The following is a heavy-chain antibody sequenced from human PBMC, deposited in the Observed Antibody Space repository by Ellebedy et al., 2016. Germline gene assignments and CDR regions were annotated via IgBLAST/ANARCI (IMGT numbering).Heavy chain of an antibody. Sequence: SETLSLTCTVSGGSISSYYWSWIRKPPGKGLEWIGYIYYSGSTNYNPSLKSRVTISVDTSKNQFSLKLSSVTAADTAVYYCARLGITIKNFQHWGQGTLVTVSS. CDR1: GGSISSYY. D-gene: IGHD3-10*01. V-gene: IGHV4-59*08. CDR2: IYYSGST. J-gene: IGHJ1*01. CDR3: ARLGITIKNFQH.